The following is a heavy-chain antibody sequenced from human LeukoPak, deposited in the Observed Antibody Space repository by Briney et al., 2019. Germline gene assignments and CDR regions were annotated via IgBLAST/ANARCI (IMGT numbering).Heavy chain of an antibody. CDR2: IYTSGST. V-gene: IGHV4-4*07. Sequence: PSETLSLTCTVSGGSISSYYWSWIRQPAGKGLEWIGRIYTSGSTNYNPSLKSRVTMSVDTSKNQFSLKLSSVTAADTAVYYCARGAYYYDSSGYQGWFDPWGQGTLVTVSS. CDR1: GGSISSYY. J-gene: IGHJ5*02. CDR3: ARGAYYYDSSGYQGWFDP. D-gene: IGHD3-22*01.